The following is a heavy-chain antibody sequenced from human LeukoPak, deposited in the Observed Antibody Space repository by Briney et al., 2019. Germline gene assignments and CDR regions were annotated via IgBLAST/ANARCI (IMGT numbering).Heavy chain of an antibody. CDR3: ARRRVGAAAKFDY. J-gene: IGHJ4*02. CDR2: IHYSGSA. V-gene: IGHV4-59*12. CDR1: NGPINTYQ. D-gene: IGHD6-13*01. Sequence: SETLSLTCTVSNGPINTYQWSWIRQPPGKGLEWIGNIHYSGSANYNPSLKSRVIISVDTSKNQFSLKLSSVTAADTAVYYCARRRVGAAAKFDYWGQGTLVTVSS.